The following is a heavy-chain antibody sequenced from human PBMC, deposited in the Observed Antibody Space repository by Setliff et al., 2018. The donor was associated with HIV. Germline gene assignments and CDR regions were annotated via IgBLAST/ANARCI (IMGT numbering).Heavy chain of an antibody. CDR3: AKGFRRTGKWGMKYFDF. V-gene: IGHV3-23*01. Sequence: GGSLRLSCAASGFIFSSYAMTWVRQAPGKGLEWVSTIRGSGSGDTTHYADSVKGRFTVSRDNSKNTLFLQMNSLRVDDTAVYFCAKGFRRTGKWGMKYFDFWGRGTLVTVSS. J-gene: IGHJ4*02. CDR2: IRGSGSGDTT. CDR1: GFIFSSYA. D-gene: IGHD1-26*01.